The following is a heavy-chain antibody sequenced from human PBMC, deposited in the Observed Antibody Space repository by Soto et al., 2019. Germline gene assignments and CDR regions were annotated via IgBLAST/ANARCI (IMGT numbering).Heavy chain of an antibody. CDR2: INPSGGST. D-gene: IGHD5-18*01. Sequence: ASVKVSCKASGYTFTSYYMHWVRQAPGQGLEWMGIINPSGGSTSYAQKFQGRVTMTRDTSTSTVYMELSSLRSEDTAVYYCARDKNTAMVTYYGMDVWGQGTTVTV. CDR1: GYTFTSYY. J-gene: IGHJ6*02. V-gene: IGHV1-46*01. CDR3: ARDKNTAMVTYYGMDV.